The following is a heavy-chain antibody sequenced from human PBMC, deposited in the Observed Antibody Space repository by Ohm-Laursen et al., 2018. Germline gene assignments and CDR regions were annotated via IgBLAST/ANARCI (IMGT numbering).Heavy chain of an antibody. CDR2: FSGSDGST. D-gene: IGHD4-23*01. CDR1: GFTFSSYA. J-gene: IGHJ4*02. Sequence: SLRLSCSASGFTFSSYAMSWVRQPPGKGLEWVSIFSGSDGSTYYADSVKGRFTISRDNSKNTLYLQMNSLRAEDTAVYYCAKDEGLRWQSGWGQGTLVTVSS. V-gene: IGHV3-23*01. CDR3: AKDEGLRWQSG.